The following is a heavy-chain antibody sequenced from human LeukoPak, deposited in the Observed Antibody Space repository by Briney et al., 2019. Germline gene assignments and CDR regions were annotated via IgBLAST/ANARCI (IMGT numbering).Heavy chain of an antibody. CDR2: ISGSGGST. D-gene: IGHD3-16*01. J-gene: IGHJ5*02. Sequence: GGSLRLSCAASGFTFSSYGMSWVRQAPGKGLEWVSAISGSGGSTYYADSVKGRFTISRDNAKNTLYLQMNSLRAEDTAVYYCARAGGFYKSWDWDFDPWGQGTLVTVSS. V-gene: IGHV3-23*01. CDR1: GFTFSSYG. CDR3: ARAGGFYKSWDWDFDP.